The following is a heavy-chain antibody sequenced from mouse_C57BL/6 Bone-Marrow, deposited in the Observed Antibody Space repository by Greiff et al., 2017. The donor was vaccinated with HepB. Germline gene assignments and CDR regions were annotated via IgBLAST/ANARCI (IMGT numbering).Heavy chain of an antibody. Sequence: EVKLVQSGAELVRPGASVKLSCTASGFNIKDDYMQWVKQRPGQGLEWIGWIYPGSGDTDYDAKFQGKATITADTSSNTAYLQLSSLTSEDTAVYYCTTDYPYYYAYCCQGTATTVS. CDR3: TTDYPYYYAY. V-gene: IGHV14-4*01. J-gene: IGHJ2*01. D-gene: IGHD2-4*01. CDR2: IYPGSGDT. CDR1: GFNIKDDY.